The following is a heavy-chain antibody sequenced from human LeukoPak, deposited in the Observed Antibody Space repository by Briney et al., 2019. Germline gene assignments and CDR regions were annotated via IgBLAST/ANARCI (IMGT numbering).Heavy chain of an antibody. D-gene: IGHD6-19*01. V-gene: IGHV3-21*04. J-gene: IGHJ5*02. Sequence: GGSLRLSCAASGFTFSRYTMNWVRQAPGKGLEWVSAISSTSSYIYYADSVKGRFTISRDNAKSSLYLEMNSLRAEDTAIYYCANFERTVAGPYNWFDPWGQGTLVTASS. CDR1: GFTFSRYT. CDR2: ISSTSSYI. CDR3: ANFERTVAGPYNWFDP.